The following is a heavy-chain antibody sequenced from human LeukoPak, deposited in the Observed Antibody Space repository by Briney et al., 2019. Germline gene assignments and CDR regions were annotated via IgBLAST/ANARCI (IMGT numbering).Heavy chain of an antibody. CDR3: ARLHFYDSSGYYYSLVDY. Sequence: GGSLRLSCAASGFTVSSNYMSWVRQAPGKGLEWVSVIYSGGSTYYADSVKGRFTISRDNSKNTLYLQMNSLRAEDTAVYYCARLHFYDSSGYYYSLVDYWGQGTLVTVSS. D-gene: IGHD3-22*01. V-gene: IGHV3-66*02. CDR1: GFTVSSNY. CDR2: IYSGGST. J-gene: IGHJ4*02.